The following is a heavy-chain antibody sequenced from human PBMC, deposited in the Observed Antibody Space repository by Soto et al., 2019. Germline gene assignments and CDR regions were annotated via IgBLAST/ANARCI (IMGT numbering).Heavy chain of an antibody. CDR3: ARDWYFDL. J-gene: IGHJ2*01. Sequence: PSETLSLTIAVSGYSISSGYYWGWIRQPPGKGLEWFGSIFHSGNTYYNPSLKSRLTMSVDTSNNQFSLRLRSVTAADTAVYYCARDWYFDLWRRGTLVTVSS. CDR2: IFHSGNT. V-gene: IGHV4-38-2*02. CDR1: GYSISSGYY.